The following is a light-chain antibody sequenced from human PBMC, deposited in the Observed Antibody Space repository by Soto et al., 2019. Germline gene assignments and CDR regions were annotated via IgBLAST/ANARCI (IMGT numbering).Light chain of an antibody. CDR1: QAISNY. CDR3: QKYNSAPDT. CDR2: AAS. J-gene: IGKJ3*01. V-gene: IGKV1-27*01. Sequence: IQMTQSPSSLSASVGDRVTITCRASQAISNYLAWYQQTPGKVPKLLIYAASTLQSGVPSRFSGSGSGTDFTLSISSLQPEDVATYYCQKYNSAPDTFGPGTKVPIK.